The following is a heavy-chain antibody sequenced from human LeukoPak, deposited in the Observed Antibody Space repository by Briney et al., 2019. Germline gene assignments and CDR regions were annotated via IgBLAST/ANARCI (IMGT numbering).Heavy chain of an antibody. D-gene: IGHD6-13*01. J-gene: IGHJ4*02. CDR2: ISYDGSNK. V-gene: IGHV3-30*04. CDR1: GFTFSSYA. Sequence: GGSLRLSCAASGFTFSSYAMHWVRQAPGKGLEWVAVISYDGSNKYYADSVKGRFTISRDNSKNTLYLQMNSLRAEDTAVYYCARDSEYSSSWYVDYWGQGTLVTVSS. CDR3: ARDSEYSSSWYVDY.